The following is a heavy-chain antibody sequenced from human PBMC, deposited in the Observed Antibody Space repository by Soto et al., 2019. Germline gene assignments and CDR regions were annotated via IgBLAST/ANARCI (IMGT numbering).Heavy chain of an antibody. CDR1: GFTFSSYA. V-gene: IGHV3-23*01. D-gene: IGHD3-22*01. J-gene: IGHJ4*02. Sequence: PGGSLRLSCAASGFTFSSYAMSWVRQAPGKGLEWVSAISGSGGSTYYADSVKGRFTISRDNSKNTLYLQMNSLRAEDTAVYYCAKGLYYYESSAYMGYWGRGTLVTVSS. CDR2: ISGSGGST. CDR3: AKGLYYYESSAYMGY.